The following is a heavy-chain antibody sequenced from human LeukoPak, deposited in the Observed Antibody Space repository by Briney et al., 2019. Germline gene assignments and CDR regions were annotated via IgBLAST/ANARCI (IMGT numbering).Heavy chain of an antibody. CDR1: GYTFTSYA. CDR3: ARVKDILTGYHRYFDY. J-gene: IGHJ4*02. Sequence: GASVKVSCKASGYTFTSYAMHWVRQAPGQRLEWMGWINAGNGNTKYSQKFQGRVTITRDTSASTAYMELSSLRSEDTAVYYCARVKDILTGYHRYFDYWGQGTLVTVSS. CDR2: INAGNGNT. V-gene: IGHV1-3*01. D-gene: IGHD3-9*01.